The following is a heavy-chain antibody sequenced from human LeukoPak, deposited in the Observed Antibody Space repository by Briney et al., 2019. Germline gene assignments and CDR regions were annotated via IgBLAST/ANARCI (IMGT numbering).Heavy chain of an antibody. CDR2: TYYRSKWYD. V-gene: IGHV6-1*01. CDR1: GDSVSSKNGA. Sequence: SQTLSLTCAISGDSVSSKNGAWNWIRQSPSRGLVWLGRTYYRSKWYDDYADSVKGRVTISQDTSKNQFSLHVSSVTPEDTAVYYCARDLGTSGWYTFDFWGQGTLVTVSS. J-gene: IGHJ5*01. CDR3: ARDLGTSGWYTFDF. D-gene: IGHD6-19*01.